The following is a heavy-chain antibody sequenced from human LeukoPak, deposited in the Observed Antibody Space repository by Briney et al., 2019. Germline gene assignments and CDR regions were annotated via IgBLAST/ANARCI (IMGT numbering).Heavy chain of an antibody. CDR3: AGEDNSSGYRPFDI. D-gene: IGHD3-22*01. Sequence: SVKVSCKASGGTFSSYAISWVRQAPGQGLEWMGGIIPIFGTANYAQKFQGRVTITADESTSTAYMELSSLRSEDTAVYYCAGEDNSSGYRPFDIWGQGTMVTVPS. V-gene: IGHV1-69*13. CDR1: GGTFSSYA. J-gene: IGHJ3*02. CDR2: IIPIFGTA.